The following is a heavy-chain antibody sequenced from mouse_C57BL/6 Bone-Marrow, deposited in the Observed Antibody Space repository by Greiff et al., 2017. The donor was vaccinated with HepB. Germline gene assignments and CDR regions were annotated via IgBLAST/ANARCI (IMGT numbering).Heavy chain of an antibody. CDR2: IYPGDGDT. CDR3: AREPAYYSNYGAY. D-gene: IGHD2-5*01. Sequence: QVQLQQSGPELVKPGASVKISCKASGYAFSSSWMNWVKQRPGKGLEWIGRIYPGDGDTNYNGKFKGKATLTADKSSSTAYRQLSSLTSEDSAVYFCAREPAYYSNYGAYWGQGTLVTVSA. J-gene: IGHJ3*01. CDR1: GYAFSSSW. V-gene: IGHV1-82*01.